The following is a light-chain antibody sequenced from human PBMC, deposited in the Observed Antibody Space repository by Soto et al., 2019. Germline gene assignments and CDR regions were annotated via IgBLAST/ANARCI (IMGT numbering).Light chain of an antibody. V-gene: IGKV3-20*01. CDR1: QSVSSSY. J-gene: IGKJ4*01. CDR3: HQDDSSPLT. CDR2: GAS. Sequence: EIVLTQSPGTLSLSPGERATLSCRASQSVSSSYLAWYQQKPGQAPRLLIYGASSRATGIPDRFSGSVSGTDFTLTISRLEPEDFAVYYCHQDDSSPLTFVGGTKVEIK.